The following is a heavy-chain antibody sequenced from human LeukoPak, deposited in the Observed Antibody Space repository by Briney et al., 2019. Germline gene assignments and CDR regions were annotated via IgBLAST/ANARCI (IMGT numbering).Heavy chain of an antibody. V-gene: IGHV4-59*01. J-gene: IGHJ6*03. CDR2: IYYSGST. Sequence: SETLSLTCTVSGGSISSYYWSWIRQPPGKGLEWIGYIYYSGSTNYNPSLKSRVTISVDTSKNQFSLKLSSVTAADTAVYYCARGILEYYMDVWGKGTTVTVSS. CDR3: ARGILEYYMDV. CDR1: GGSISSYY. D-gene: IGHD2-15*01.